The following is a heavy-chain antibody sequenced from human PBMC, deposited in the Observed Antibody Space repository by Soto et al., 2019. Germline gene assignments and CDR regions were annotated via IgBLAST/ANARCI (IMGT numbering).Heavy chain of an antibody. CDR1: GFTFSAFA. CDR3: AKRPFTSSGSFDY. D-gene: IGHD3-22*01. V-gene: IGHV3-23*01. CDR2: FSGSGGGST. J-gene: IGHJ4*02. Sequence: PGGSLRLSCAASGFTFSAFAMSRVRQAPGKGLEWVSTFSGSGGGSTYYADSVKGRFTISRDDSKNTLYLQMNSLRAEDTAIYYCAKRPFTSSGSFDYWGQGTLVTVSS.